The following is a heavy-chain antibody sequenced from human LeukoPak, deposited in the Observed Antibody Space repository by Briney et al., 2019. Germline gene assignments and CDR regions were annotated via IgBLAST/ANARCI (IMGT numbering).Heavy chain of an antibody. CDR3: TNWGDTWGLDF. J-gene: IGHJ4*02. D-gene: IGHD7-27*01. V-gene: IGHV3-7*01. CDR1: GLNLRKSW. Sequence: GGSLRLSCAASGLNLRKSWMTWVRQPPGRGLEWVANIKDDGSEKYYVDSVKGRFTVSRDNAKNSLDLQMNGLSAEDTAVYYCTNWGDTWGLDFWGQGILVSVSS. CDR2: IKDDGSEK.